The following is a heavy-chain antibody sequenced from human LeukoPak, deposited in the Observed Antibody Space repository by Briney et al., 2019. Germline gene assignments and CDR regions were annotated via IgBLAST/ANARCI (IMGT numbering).Heavy chain of an antibody. Sequence: ASVKVSCKASGYTFTSYDINWVRQATGQGLEWIGCMNPNSGNTGYAQKFQGRVTMTRNTSISTAYMELSSLRSEDTAVYYCARATSLYRIVGATSTVYGMDVWGQGTTVTVSS. CDR2: MNPNSGNT. CDR1: GYTFTSYD. D-gene: IGHD1-26*01. J-gene: IGHJ6*02. CDR3: ARATSLYRIVGATSTVYGMDV. V-gene: IGHV1-8*01.